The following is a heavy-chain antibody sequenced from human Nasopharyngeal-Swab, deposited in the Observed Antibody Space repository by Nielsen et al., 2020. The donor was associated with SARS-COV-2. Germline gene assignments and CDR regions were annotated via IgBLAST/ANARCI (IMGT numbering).Heavy chain of an antibody. D-gene: IGHD3-9*01. Sequence: GGSLRLSCTGSGYTFSNYAMSWVRQAPGKGLEWVSAISGSGGSTYYADSVKGRFTISRDNSKNMLYMQMNSLRPEDTAVYYCAKATLGAILTGYCDYWGQGTLVTVSS. CDR2: ISGSGGST. CDR1: GYTFSNYA. V-gene: IGHV3-23*01. J-gene: IGHJ4*02. CDR3: AKATLGAILTGYCDY.